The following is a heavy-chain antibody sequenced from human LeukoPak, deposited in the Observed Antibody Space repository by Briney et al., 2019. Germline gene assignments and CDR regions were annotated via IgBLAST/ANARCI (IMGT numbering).Heavy chain of an antibody. D-gene: IGHD1-1*01. V-gene: IGHV3-30*18. CDR2: ISYDGSNK. CDR3: AKISVPFDY. Sequence: GRSLRLSCAASGFTFSSYGMHWVRQAPGKGLEWVAVISYDGSNKYYADSVKGRFTISRDNSKNTLCLQMNSLRAEDTAVYYCAKISVPFDYWGQGTLVTVSS. CDR1: GFTFSSYG. J-gene: IGHJ4*02.